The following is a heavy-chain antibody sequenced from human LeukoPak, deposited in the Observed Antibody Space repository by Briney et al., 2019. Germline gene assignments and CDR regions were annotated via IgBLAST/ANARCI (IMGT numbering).Heavy chain of an antibody. V-gene: IGHV3-74*01. J-gene: IGHJ4*02. CDR3: ARVFIAAWHFDY. D-gene: IGHD6-6*01. CDR2: LNSDGSST. Sequence: GGSLRLSCAASGFAFSSYWMHWVRQAPGEGLVWVSRLNSDGSSTSYADSVKGRFTISRDNAKNTLYLQMNSLRAEDTAVYYCARVFIAAWHFDYWGQGTLVTVSS. CDR1: GFAFSSYW.